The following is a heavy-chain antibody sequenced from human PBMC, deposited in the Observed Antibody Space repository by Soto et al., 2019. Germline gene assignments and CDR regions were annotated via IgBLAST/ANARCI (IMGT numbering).Heavy chain of an antibody. J-gene: IGHJ3*02. CDR2: INSDGSST. Sequence: GGSLILSCAASGFTFSSYWMHWVRQAPGKGLVWVSRINSDGSSTSYADSVKGRFTISRDNAKNTLYLQMNSLRAEDTAVYYCARDPYYGSGSYYRVNDAFDIWGQGTMVTVSS. CDR1: GFTFSSYW. V-gene: IGHV3-74*01. CDR3: ARDPYYGSGSYYRVNDAFDI. D-gene: IGHD3-10*01.